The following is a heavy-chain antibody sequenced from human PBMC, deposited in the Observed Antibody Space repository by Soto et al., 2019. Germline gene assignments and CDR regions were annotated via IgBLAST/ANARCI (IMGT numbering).Heavy chain of an antibody. CDR3: AVPPRYSSGWYDY. Sequence: PSETLSLTCTVSGGSIISGGYSWTWIRQHPGKGLEYIGYIYSSGSTYYNPSLKSRVSISVDTSKNQFSLKLNSVTAADTAVYYCAVPPRYSSGWYDYWGQGTLATVSS. CDR2: IYSSGST. V-gene: IGHV4-31*03. J-gene: IGHJ4*02. CDR1: GGSIISGGYS. D-gene: IGHD6-19*01.